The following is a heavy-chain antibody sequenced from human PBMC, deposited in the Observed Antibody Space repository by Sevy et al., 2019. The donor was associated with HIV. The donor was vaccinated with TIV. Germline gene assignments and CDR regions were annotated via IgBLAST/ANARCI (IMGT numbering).Heavy chain of an antibody. Sequence: GESLKISCAVSGFSFDSYGMTWVRQAPGKGLEWVSAISGSGTRTYYADSVKGRFIISRDNSKNTLDLQRNSLRAEDTAIYYCGKGGGGHYDPDEIAYYFYYYNMDVWGKGTTVIVSS. V-gene: IGHV3-23*01. CDR2: ISGSGTRT. CDR3: GKGGGGHYDPDEIAYYFYYYNMDV. J-gene: IGHJ6*03. CDR1: GFSFDSYG. D-gene: IGHD3-22*01.